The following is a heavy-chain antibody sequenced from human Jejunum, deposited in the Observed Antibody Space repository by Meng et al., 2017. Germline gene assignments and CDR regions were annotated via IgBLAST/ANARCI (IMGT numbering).Heavy chain of an antibody. J-gene: IGHJ4*02. CDR3: GRDLGGFYGV. D-gene: IGHD2/OR15-2a*01. Sequence: EVQWVESGGGGVQPGGSLRLSCAASGFTFSRYWFHWVRQVPGKGLVWVSRIDTGGGTTNYADSVRGRFTIYRDNAESTLYLQMNSLTAEDTGVYYCGRDLGGFYGVWGRGALVTVSS. CDR2: IDTGGGTT. V-gene: IGHV3-74*01. CDR1: GFTFSRYW.